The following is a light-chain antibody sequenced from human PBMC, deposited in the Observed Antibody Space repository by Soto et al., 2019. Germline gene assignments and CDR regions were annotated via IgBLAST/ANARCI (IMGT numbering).Light chain of an antibody. CDR1: SSDVGRYNY. J-gene: IGLJ1*01. CDR2: EVS. Sequence: QSALTQPASVSGSPGQSIAISCTGTSSDVGRYNYVSWYQQHPGKAPKVIIYEVSYRPSGVSNRFSGSKSGNTASLTISGLHAEDEADYYCSAYTTSSTTLYVFGTGTKVTVL. CDR3: SAYTTSSTTLYV. V-gene: IGLV2-14*01.